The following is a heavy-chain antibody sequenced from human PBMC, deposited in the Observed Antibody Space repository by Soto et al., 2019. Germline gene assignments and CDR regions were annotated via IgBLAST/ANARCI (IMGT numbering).Heavy chain of an antibody. V-gene: IGHV3-11*01. D-gene: IGHD3-16*02. J-gene: IGHJ4*02. CDR3: ARQADRNYIDS. CDR1: GFTFSDYS. Sequence: PGGSLRLSCVASGFTFSDYSMSWIRQAPGKGLEWLAFIDSRGRTLSYADSVRGRFTISRDNAENSGYLQMDSLRADDTAVYYFARQADRNYIDSWGQGKPVTVSS. CDR2: IDSRGRTL.